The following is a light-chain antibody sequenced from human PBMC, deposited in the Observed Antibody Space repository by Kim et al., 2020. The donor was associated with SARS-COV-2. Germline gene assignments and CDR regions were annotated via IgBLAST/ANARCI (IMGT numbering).Light chain of an antibody. Sequence: SSELTQDPAVSVALGQTVRITCQGVSLRSYYASWYQQKPGLAPVLVIYGKNNRPSGIPDRFSGSSSGTTDTLTITGAQAEDVADYYRNTRVRSSNQRVFG. CDR3: NTRVRSSNQRV. CDR2: GKN. CDR1: SLRSYY. V-gene: IGLV3-19*01. J-gene: IGLJ3*02.